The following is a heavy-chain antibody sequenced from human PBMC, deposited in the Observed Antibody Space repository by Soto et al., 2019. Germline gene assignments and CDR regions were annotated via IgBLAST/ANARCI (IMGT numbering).Heavy chain of an antibody. D-gene: IGHD3-10*01. V-gene: IGHV1-3*01. CDR1: GYTFTSYA. J-gene: IGHJ5*02. CDR3: ARDVGYYGSGSLNWFDP. CDR2: INAGNGNT. Sequence: QVQLVQSGAEVKKPGASVKVSCKASGYTFTSYAMRWVRQAPGQRLEWMGWINAGNGNTKYSQKFQGRVTITRDTSASTAYMELSSLRSEDTAVYYCARDVGYYGSGSLNWFDPWGQGTLVTVSS.